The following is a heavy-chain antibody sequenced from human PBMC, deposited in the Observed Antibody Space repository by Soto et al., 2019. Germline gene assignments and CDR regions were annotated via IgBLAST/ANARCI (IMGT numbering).Heavy chain of an antibody. D-gene: IGHD3-10*01. Sequence: QLQLQESGPGLVKPSETLSLTCTVSGGSISSSSYYWGWIRQPPGKGLEWIGSIYYSGSTYYNPSLKSRVTLSVDTSKNQFSLKLSSVTAADTAVYYCARPGAYYYGSGSSTDAFDIWGQGTMVTVSS. CDR1: GGSISSSSYY. CDR2: IYYSGST. V-gene: IGHV4-39*01. CDR3: ARPGAYYYGSGSSTDAFDI. J-gene: IGHJ3*02.